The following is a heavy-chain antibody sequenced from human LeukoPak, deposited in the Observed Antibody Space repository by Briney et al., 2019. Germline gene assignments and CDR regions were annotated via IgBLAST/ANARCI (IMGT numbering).Heavy chain of an antibody. CDR2: MNPNSGNT. J-gene: IGHJ4*02. Sequence: ASVKVSCKASGYTFTSYDINWVRQATGQGLERMGWMNPNSGNTGYAQKFQGRVTMTRNTSISTAYMELSSPGSEDTAVYYCARGIIVVTETQPVDWGQGTLVTVSS. CDR1: GYTFTSYD. V-gene: IGHV1-8*01. D-gene: IGHD4-23*01. CDR3: ARGIIVVTETQPVD.